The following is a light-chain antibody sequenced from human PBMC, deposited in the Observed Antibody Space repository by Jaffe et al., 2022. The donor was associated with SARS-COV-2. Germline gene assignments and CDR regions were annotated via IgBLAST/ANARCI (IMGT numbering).Light chain of an antibody. V-gene: IGKV1-39*01. J-gene: IGKJ3*01. Sequence: DIQMTQSPSSLSASVGDRVTITCRASQDISNYLNWYQLKSGKAPKLLIYAASSLQGGVPSRFSGSGSGTDFTLTISSLQPEDFATYSCQQSYSTLFTFGPGTKVDIK. CDR1: QDISNY. CDR2: AAS. CDR3: QQSYSTLFT.